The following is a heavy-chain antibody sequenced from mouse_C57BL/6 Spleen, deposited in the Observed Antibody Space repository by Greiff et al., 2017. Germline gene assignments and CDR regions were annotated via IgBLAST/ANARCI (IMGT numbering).Heavy chain of an antibody. J-gene: IGHJ4*01. V-gene: IGHV5-16*01. D-gene: IGHD2-1*01. Sequence: EVHLVESEGGLVQPGSSMKLSCTASGFTFSDYYMAWVRQVPEKGLEWVANINYDGSSTYYLDSLKSRFIISRDNAKNILYLQMSSLKSEDTATYYCARVYFYYYAMDYWGQGTSVTVSS. CDR3: ARVYFYYYAMDY. CDR1: GFTFSDYY. CDR2: INYDGSST.